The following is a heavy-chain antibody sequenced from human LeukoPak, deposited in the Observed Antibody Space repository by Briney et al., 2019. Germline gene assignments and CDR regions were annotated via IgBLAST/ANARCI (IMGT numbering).Heavy chain of an antibody. V-gene: IGHV3-7*05. CDR3: ASRAGYTGSWSAFDY. Sequence: PGGSLRLSCTASTLTLNNYWMSWVRQAPGKGLEWVANIKQDGSEKYHVDSVKGRFTISRDNAKNSLYLQMNSLRAEDKAVYYCASRAGYTGSWSAFDYWGQGTLVTVSS. CDR2: IKQDGSEK. J-gene: IGHJ4*02. D-gene: IGHD6-13*01. CDR1: TLTLNNYW.